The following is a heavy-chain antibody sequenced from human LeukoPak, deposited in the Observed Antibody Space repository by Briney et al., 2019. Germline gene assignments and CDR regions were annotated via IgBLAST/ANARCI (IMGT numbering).Heavy chain of an antibody. CDR3: ARLQDSSGYYFDY. J-gene: IGHJ4*02. D-gene: IGHD3-22*01. V-gene: IGHV4-34*01. CDR2: INHSGST. CDR1: GGSFSGYY. Sequence: SETLSLTCAVYGGSFSGYYWNWIRQPPGKGLEWIGEINHSGSTNYNPSLKSRVTISVDTSKNQFSLKLSSVTAADTAVYYCARLQDSSGYYFDYWGQGTLVTVSS.